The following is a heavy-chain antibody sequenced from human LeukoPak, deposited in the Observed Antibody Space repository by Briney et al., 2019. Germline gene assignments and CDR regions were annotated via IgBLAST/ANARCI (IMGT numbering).Heavy chain of an antibody. Sequence: SETLSLTCTVSGYSISRGNHWGWIRQPPGKGLEWIGYIYYSGSSNYNPSLKSRVTISPDTSKSQFSLKMSSVTAADTAVYYCARTPTKNYWYFDLWGRGTLVTVSS. CDR2: IYYSGSS. D-gene: IGHD5-24*01. CDR3: ARTPTKNYWYFDL. V-gene: IGHV4-61*01. CDR1: GYSISRGNH. J-gene: IGHJ2*01.